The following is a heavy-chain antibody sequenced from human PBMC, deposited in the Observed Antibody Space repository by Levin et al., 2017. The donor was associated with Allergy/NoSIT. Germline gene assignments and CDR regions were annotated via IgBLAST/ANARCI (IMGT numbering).Heavy chain of an antibody. CDR1: GFTFTDHY. CDR2: SRNKANSYTT. J-gene: IGHJ4*02. D-gene: IGHD2-15*01. Sequence: GESLKISCAASGFTFTDHYMDWVRQAPGKGLEWVGRSRNKANSYTTDYAASVKGRFIISRDDSKNSLYLEMNSLKTEDTAVYYCTRDLAYCSGGICSRGIGYWGQGIQVTVSS. V-gene: IGHV3-72*01. CDR3: TRDLAYCSGGICSRGIGY.